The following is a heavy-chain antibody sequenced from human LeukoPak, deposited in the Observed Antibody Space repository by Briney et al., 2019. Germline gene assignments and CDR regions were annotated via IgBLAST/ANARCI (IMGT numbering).Heavy chain of an antibody. D-gene: IGHD2-2*02. J-gene: IGHJ4*02. Sequence: SETLSLTCTVSGGSISSSSYYWGWIRQPPGKGLEWIGRIYTSGSTNYNPSLKSRVTISVDTSKNQFSLKLSSVTAADTAVYYCAREDIVVVPAAILGWGQGTLVTVSS. CDR1: GGSISSSSYY. CDR3: AREDIVVVPAAILG. V-gene: IGHV4-39*07. CDR2: IYTSGST.